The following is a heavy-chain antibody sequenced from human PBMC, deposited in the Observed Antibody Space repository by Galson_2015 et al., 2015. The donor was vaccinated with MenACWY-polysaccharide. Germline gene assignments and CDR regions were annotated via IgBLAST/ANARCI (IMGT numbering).Heavy chain of an antibody. J-gene: IGHJ4*02. Sequence: SLRLSCAASGFTFSDYYMSWVRQPPGKGLEWFSYISSSGTVTYYADSVKGRFTISRDNAKNSLYLQMNSLRADDTAVYYCVLRTSGFHWGQGTLVTVSS. CDR2: ISSSGTVT. D-gene: IGHD2-2*01. V-gene: IGHV3-11*01. CDR1: GFTFSDYY. CDR3: VLRTSGFH.